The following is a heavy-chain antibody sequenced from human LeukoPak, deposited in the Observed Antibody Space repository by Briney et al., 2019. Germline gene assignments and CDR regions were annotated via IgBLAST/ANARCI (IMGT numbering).Heavy chain of an antibody. J-gene: IGHJ4*02. CDR2: IYYSGNT. Sequence: KPSETLSLTCTVCGGSISSYYWSWIRQPPGKGLECLGYIYYSGNTNYHPFLKSRVTISEDTSKDQFSLKLNSVTAADTAVYYCARGPRLPTYYYDSSGYSGGGHFEYGGQGTVVTVS. CDR3: ARGPRLPTYYYDSSGYSGGGHFEY. V-gene: IGHV4-59*01. D-gene: IGHD3-22*01. CDR1: GGSISSYY.